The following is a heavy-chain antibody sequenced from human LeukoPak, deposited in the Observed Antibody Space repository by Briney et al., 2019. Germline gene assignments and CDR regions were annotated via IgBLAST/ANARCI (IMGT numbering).Heavy chain of an antibody. CDR2: INWNGGRT. CDR3: ARGINWVDY. D-gene: IGHD7-27*01. J-gene: IGHJ4*02. Sequence: PGGSLRLSCAASGFTLDDYGMNWVRQAPGKGLEWVSSINWNGGRTGYADSVKGRFTIYRDNAKNSLYLQMNSLRAEDTALYYCARGINWVDYWGQGALVTVSS. V-gene: IGHV3-20*04. CDR1: GFTLDDYG.